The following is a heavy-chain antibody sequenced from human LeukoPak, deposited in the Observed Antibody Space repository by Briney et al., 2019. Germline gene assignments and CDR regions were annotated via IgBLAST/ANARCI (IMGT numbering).Heavy chain of an antibody. Sequence: SETLSLTCTGSAGSISSYYWTWLRQPPGKGLKGIVYIYYSRSTNYNPSLNSRVTISLDTSTNQFSLKLSSVSAADTAVYYCARGLWDSCSSTSCPPNYYYYYMDVGGKGTTVTIS. J-gene: IGHJ6*03. CDR1: AGSISSYY. CDR2: IYYSRST. D-gene: IGHD2-2*01. V-gene: IGHV4-59*01. CDR3: ARGLWDSCSSTSCPPNYYYYYMDV.